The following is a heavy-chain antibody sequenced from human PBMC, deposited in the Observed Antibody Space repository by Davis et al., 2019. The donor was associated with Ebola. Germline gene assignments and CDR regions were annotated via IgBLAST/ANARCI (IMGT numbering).Heavy chain of an antibody. CDR3: ADLPIDY. J-gene: IGHJ4*02. V-gene: IGHV1-58*01. CDR1: GFTFTSSA. CDR2: IVVGSGNT. D-gene: IGHD2-2*01. Sequence: SVKVSCKASGFTFTSSAVQWVRQARGQSLEGLGWIVVGSGNTNYAQKFQERVTITRYMSTSTAYMELSSLRSEDTAVYYCADLPIDYWGQGTLVTVSS.